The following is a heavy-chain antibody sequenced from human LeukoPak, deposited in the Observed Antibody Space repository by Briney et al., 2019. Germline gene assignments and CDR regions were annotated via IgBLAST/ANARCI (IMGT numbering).Heavy chain of an antibody. Sequence: GGSLRLPCAASGFNFSGYNMNWVRQAPGKGLEWVSSMSTSSTYIYYADSIKGRFTISRDDARSLLYLQMDSLRAEDTAVYYCVRDFAFGFCNTTTCRYPFDSWGQGTLVTVSS. CDR2: MSTSSTYI. CDR3: VRDFAFGFCNTTTCRYPFDS. V-gene: IGHV3-21*06. J-gene: IGHJ4*02. D-gene: IGHD3-16*01. CDR1: GFNFSGYN.